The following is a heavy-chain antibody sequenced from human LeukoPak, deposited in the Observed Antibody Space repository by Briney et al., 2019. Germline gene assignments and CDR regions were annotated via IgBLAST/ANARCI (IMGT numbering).Heavy chain of an antibody. CDR3: AREQKSSSWYGQIDY. V-gene: IGHV4-4*07. CDR2: IYTSGST. CDR1: GGSISSYY. D-gene: IGHD6-13*01. J-gene: IGHJ4*02. Sequence: SETLSLTCPVSGGSISSYYWSWIRQPAGKGLEWIGRIYTSGSTNYNPSLKSRVTMSVDTSKNQFSLKLSSVTAADTAVYYCAREQKSSSWYGQIDYWGQGTLVTVSS.